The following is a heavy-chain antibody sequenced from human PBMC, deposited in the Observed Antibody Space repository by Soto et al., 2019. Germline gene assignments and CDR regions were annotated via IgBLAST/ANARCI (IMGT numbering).Heavy chain of an antibody. J-gene: IGHJ5*02. Sequence: PGGSLRLSCAASGFTFSSYAMSWVRQAPGKGLERVSAISGSGGSTYYADSVKGRFTISRDNSKNTLYLQMNSLRAEDTAVYYCAKGKSGLYGSGSYYNVDWFDPWGQGTLVTVSS. V-gene: IGHV3-23*01. D-gene: IGHD3-10*01. CDR3: AKGKSGLYGSGSYYNVDWFDP. CDR2: ISGSGGST. CDR1: GFTFSSYA.